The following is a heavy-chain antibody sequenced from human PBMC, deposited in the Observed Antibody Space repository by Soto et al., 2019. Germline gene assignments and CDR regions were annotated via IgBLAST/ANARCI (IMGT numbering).Heavy chain of an antibody. Sequence: QLQLQESGPGLVKPSETLSLTCTVSGGSISSSSYYWGWIRQPPGKGLEWIGSIYYSGSTYYNQSLKSRVTISVDTSKNQFSLKLSSVTAADTAVYYCARHDLDLTAFDIWGQGTMVTVSS. CDR3: ARHDLDLTAFDI. CDR1: GGSISSSSYY. CDR2: IYYSGST. J-gene: IGHJ3*02. D-gene: IGHD3-9*01. V-gene: IGHV4-39*01.